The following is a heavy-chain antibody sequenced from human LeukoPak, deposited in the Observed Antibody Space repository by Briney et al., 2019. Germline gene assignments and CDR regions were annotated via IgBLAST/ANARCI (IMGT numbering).Heavy chain of an antibody. V-gene: IGHV4-31*03. J-gene: IGHJ4*02. CDR1: GGSISSGGYY. Sequence: PSQTLSLTCTVSGGSISSGGYYWSWIRQHLGKGLEWIGYIYYSGSTYYTPSLKSRVTISVDTSKNQFSLKLTSVTAADTAVYHCARGAGYSGYDFDFWGQGTLVTVSS. CDR3: ARGAGYSGYDFDF. CDR2: IYYSGST. D-gene: IGHD5-12*01.